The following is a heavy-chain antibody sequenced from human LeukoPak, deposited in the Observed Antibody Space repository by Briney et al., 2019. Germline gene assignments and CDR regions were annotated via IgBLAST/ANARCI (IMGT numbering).Heavy chain of an antibody. CDR3: ANIPSYYTSGLAHAFDY. CDR2: IRYDGSNK. J-gene: IGHJ4*02. V-gene: IGHV3-30*02. D-gene: IGHD3-3*01. Sequence: GGSLRLSCAASGFTFSSYGMHWVRQAPGKGREGVAFIRYDGSNKYYADSVKGRFTISRDNSKNTLYLQMNSLRAEDTAVYYCANIPSYYTSGLAHAFDYWGQGTLVTVSS. CDR1: GFTFSSYG.